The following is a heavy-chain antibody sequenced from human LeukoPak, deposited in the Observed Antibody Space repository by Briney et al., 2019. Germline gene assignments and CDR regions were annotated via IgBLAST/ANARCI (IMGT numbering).Heavy chain of an antibody. Sequence: PGGSLGLSCAASGFTFNSYSMNWVRQAPGKGLEWVSSISSSSSYIYYADSVKGRFTISRDNAKNSLYLQMNSLRAEDTAVYYCARGRGTPYYYYMDVWGKGTTVTVSS. CDR2: ISSSSSYI. J-gene: IGHJ6*03. V-gene: IGHV3-21*01. CDR3: ARGRGTPYYYYMDV. D-gene: IGHD1-26*01. CDR1: GFTFNSYS.